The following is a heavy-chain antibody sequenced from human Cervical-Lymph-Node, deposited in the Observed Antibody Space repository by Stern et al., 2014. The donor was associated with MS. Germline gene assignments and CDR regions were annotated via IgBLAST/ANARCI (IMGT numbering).Heavy chain of an antibody. D-gene: IGHD1-7*01. V-gene: IGHV4-61*02. CDR2: IYPSGRT. CDR3: VRDVRSMYDWDYFWFDP. CDR1: GDSISGSSDY. Sequence: VQLVESGPGLVKPSQTLSLSCAVSGDSISGSSDYWSWIRQPAGRGLEWIGRIYPSGRTSYNPSLRSRLPMSVDTSQNQFSLKLSSVTAADTAVYYCVRDVRSMYDWDYFWFDPWGQGTLVTVSS. J-gene: IGHJ5*02.